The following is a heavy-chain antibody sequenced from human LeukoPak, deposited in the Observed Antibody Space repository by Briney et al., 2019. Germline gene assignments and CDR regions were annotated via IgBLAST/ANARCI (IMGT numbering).Heavy chain of an antibody. Sequence: GGSLRLSCAASGFTFSSYSMNWVRQAPGKGLEWVSSISSSSSYIYYADSVKGRFTISRDNAKNSLYLQMNSLRAEDTAVYYCARGGDYDYVWGSYKDYWGQGTLVTVSS. CDR1: GFTFSSYS. CDR2: ISSSSSYI. J-gene: IGHJ4*02. V-gene: IGHV3-21*01. D-gene: IGHD3-16*01. CDR3: ARGGDYDYVWGSYKDY.